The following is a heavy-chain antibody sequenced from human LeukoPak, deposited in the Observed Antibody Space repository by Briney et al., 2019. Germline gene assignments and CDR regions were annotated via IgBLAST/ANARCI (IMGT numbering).Heavy chain of an antibody. J-gene: IGHJ4*02. CDR1: GGSMRSASYY. CDR2: VNLQGST. Sequence: SETLSLTCIVSGGSMRSASYYWDWIRQPPGKGLEWIGEVNLQGSTNYNPSLMGRVAISVDTSENHISLQLTSVTAADTAVYYCAREGGPYRPLDYSGQGTLVTVSS. CDR3: AREGGPYRPLDY. D-gene: IGHD6-25*01. V-gene: IGHV4-39*07.